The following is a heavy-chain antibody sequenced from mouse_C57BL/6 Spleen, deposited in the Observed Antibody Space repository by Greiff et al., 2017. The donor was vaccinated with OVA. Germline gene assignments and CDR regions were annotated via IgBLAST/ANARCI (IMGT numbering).Heavy chain of an antibody. V-gene: IGHV5-9-1*02. CDR1: GFTFSSYA. CDR3: TRAYYYGSRGGFDY. D-gene: IGHD1-1*01. CDR2: ISSGGDYI. Sequence: EVKLVESGEGLVKPGGSLKLSCAASGFTFSSYAMSWVRQTPEKRLEWVAYISSGGDYIYYADTVKGRFTISRDNARNTLYLQMSSLKSEDTAMYYCTRAYYYGSRGGFDYWGQGTTLTVSS. J-gene: IGHJ2*01.